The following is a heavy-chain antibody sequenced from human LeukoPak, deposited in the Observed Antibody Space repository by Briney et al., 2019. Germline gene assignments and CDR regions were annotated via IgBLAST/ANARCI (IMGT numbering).Heavy chain of an antibody. D-gene: IGHD3-22*01. Sequence: ASVKVSCKASGYTFTGYYMHWVRQAPGQGLEWMGWINPNSGGTNYAQKFQGRVTMTRDVSTSTVYMELSSLRSEDTAVYYCARVLHHYYDSSGYFASHDAFDIWGQGTMVTVSS. CDR2: INPNSGGT. CDR1: GYTFTGYY. V-gene: IGHV1-2*02. CDR3: ARVLHHYYDSSGYFASHDAFDI. J-gene: IGHJ3*02.